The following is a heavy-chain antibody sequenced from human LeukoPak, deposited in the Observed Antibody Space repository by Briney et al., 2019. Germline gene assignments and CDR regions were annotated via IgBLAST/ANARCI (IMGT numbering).Heavy chain of an antibody. J-gene: IGHJ4*02. CDR3: ARDGRDYDFDY. Sequence: PSETLSLTCTVSGGSISSSSYYWGWIRQPPGKGLEWIGSIFHTGSTYYNLSPKSRVTISVDTSKNQFSLRLSSVTAADTAVYYCARDGRDYDFDYWGQGTLVTVSS. CDR1: GGSISSSSYY. D-gene: IGHD4-17*01. CDR2: IFHTGST. V-gene: IGHV4-39*07.